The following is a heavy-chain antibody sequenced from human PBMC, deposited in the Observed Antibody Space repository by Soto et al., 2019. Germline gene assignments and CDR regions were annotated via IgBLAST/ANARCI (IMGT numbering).Heavy chain of an antibody. Sequence: ASVKVSCKASGYTFTGYYMHWVRQAPGQGLEWMGWINPNSGGTNYAQKFQGWVTMTRDTSISTAYMELGRLRSDDTAVFYCARGITMVRGVIPWFDPWGQGTLVTVSS. D-gene: IGHD3-10*01. J-gene: IGHJ5*02. CDR3: ARGITMVRGVIPWFDP. V-gene: IGHV1-2*04. CDR1: GYTFTGYY. CDR2: INPNSGGT.